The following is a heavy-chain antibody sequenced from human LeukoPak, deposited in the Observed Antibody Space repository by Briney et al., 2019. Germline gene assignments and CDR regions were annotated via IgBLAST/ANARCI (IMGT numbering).Heavy chain of an antibody. D-gene: IGHD3-3*01. CDR1: GGTFSSYA. V-gene: IGHV1-69*05. CDR3: ARLATYYDFWSGYRFPYYFDY. Sequence: SVKVSCKASGGTFSSYAISWVRQAPGQGLEWMGGIIPIFGTANYAQKFQGRVTITTDESTSTAYMELSSLRSEDTAVYYCARLATYYDFWSGYRFPYYFDYWGQGTLVTVSS. J-gene: IGHJ4*02. CDR2: IIPIFGTA.